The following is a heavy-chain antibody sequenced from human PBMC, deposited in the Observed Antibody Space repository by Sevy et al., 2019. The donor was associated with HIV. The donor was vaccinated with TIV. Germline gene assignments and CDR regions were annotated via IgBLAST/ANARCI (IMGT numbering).Heavy chain of an antibody. CDR3: ARGGVGAPPRSY. CDR2: ISYDGSNK. Sequence: GGSLRLSCAASGFTFSSYAMHWVRQAPGKGLEWVAVISYDGSNKYYADSVKGRFTISRDNSKNTLYLQMNSLRAEDTAVYYCARGGVGAPPRSYWGQGTLVTVSS. J-gene: IGHJ4*02. CDR1: GFTFSSYA. D-gene: IGHD1-26*01. V-gene: IGHV3-30-3*01.